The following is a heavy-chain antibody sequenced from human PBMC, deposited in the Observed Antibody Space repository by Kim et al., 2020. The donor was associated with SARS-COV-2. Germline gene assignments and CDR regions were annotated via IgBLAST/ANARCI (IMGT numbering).Heavy chain of an antibody. CDR3: ARVGRTNLPYFYGMDV. Sequence: GGSLRLSCAASGFTFSNYWMTWVRQAPGKGLEWVANIKQDGSDKYYVDSVKGRFTISRDNAKNSLHVQMNSLRAEDTAVYYCARVGRTNLPYFYGMDVWGQGITVTVSS. CDR1: GFTFSNYW. J-gene: IGHJ6*02. CDR2: IKQDGSDK. V-gene: IGHV3-7*01. D-gene: IGHD2-8*01.